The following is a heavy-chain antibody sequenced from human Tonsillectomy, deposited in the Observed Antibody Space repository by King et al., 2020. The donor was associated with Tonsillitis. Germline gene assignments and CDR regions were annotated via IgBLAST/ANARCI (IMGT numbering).Heavy chain of an antibody. CDR2: MNPNSGNT. CDR3: ATTPLSGGHSGAGSYY. CDR1: GDSFTSYD. J-gene: IGHJ4*02. D-gene: IGHD4-23*01. V-gene: IGHV1-8*01. Sequence: VQLVESGAEVKKPGASVKVSCKAAGDSFTSYDINWVRQATGQGLEWVGWMNPNSGNTGSAQKSQGSLTMTRHSSISKACMELTSLSSEDTAVDYCATTPLSGGHSGAGSYYWGQGTLVTVSS.